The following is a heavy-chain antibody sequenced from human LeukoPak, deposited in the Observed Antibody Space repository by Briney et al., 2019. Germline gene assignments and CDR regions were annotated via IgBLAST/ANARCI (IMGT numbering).Heavy chain of an antibody. CDR3: ARGAEYYAIWRGYAGYSDY. Sequence: SETLSLTCTVSGGSISSYYWSWIRQPPGKGLEWIGSIYHSGSTYYNPSLKSRVTISVDTSKIQFSLKLSSVTAADTAVYYCARGAEYYAIWRGYAGYSDYWGQGISVTVSS. D-gene: IGHD3-3*01. J-gene: IGHJ4*02. CDR1: GGSISSYY. CDR2: IYHSGST. V-gene: IGHV4-59*08.